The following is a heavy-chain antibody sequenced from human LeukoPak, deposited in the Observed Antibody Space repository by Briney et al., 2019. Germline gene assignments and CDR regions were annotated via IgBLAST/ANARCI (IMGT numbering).Heavy chain of an antibody. CDR1: GYTFTGYY. V-gene: IGHV1-2*02. D-gene: IGHD2-2*01. J-gene: IGHJ4*02. CDR3: ARGDIVVVPAAHSRDY. Sequence: ASLKVSCKASGYTFTGYYMHWVRQAPGQGLEWMGWINPNSGGPNYAQKCQGRGTMTRDTSSSTAYMEPSRLRSDDTAVYYRARGDIVVVPAAHSRDYWGQGTLVTVSS. CDR2: INPNSGGP.